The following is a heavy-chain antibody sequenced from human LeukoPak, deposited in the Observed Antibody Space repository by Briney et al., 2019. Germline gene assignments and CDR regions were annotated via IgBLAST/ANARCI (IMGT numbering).Heavy chain of an antibody. D-gene: IGHD5-18*01. CDR1: GFTFSSYG. Sequence: GGSLRLSCAASGFTFSSYGMHWVRQAPGKGLEWVAFIRYDGSNKYYADSVKGRFTISRDNSKNTLYLQMNSLRAEDTAVYYCARDPNSKYSYGPFDIWGQGTMVTVSS. V-gene: IGHV3-30*02. CDR3: ARDPNSKYSYGPFDI. CDR2: IRYDGSNK. J-gene: IGHJ3*02.